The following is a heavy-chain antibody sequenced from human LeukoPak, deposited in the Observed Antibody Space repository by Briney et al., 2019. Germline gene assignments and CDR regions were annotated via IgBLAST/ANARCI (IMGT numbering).Heavy chain of an antibody. CDR2: ISSSSSYI. J-gene: IGHJ4*02. Sequence: GGSLRLSCAASGFTFSSYWMSWVRQAPGKGLEWVSSISSSSSYIYYADSVKGRFTISRDNAKNSLYLQMNSLRAEDTAVYYCARTSYDSSGQFFDYWGQGTLVTVSS. V-gene: IGHV3-21*01. CDR3: ARTSYDSSGQFFDY. D-gene: IGHD3-22*01. CDR1: GFTFSSYW.